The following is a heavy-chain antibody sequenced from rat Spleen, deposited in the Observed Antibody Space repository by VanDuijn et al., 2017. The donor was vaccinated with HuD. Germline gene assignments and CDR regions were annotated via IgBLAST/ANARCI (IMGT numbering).Heavy chain of an antibody. D-gene: IGHD1-3*01. CDR3: AKTTVAYYYVMDA. CDR2: INITGST. CDR1: GYSITSSYR. Sequence: EVQLQESGPGLVKPSQSLSLTCSVTGYSITSSYRWNWIRKFPGNKLEWMGYINITGSTNYNPSLKSRIPITRDTSKNQFFLQVNSVITEDTATYYCAKTTVAYYYVMDAWGQGASVTVSS. J-gene: IGHJ4*01. V-gene: IGHV3-3*01.